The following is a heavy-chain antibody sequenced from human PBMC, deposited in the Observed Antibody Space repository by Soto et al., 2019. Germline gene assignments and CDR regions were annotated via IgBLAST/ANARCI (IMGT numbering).Heavy chain of an antibody. J-gene: IGHJ6*02. D-gene: IGHD3-3*01. CDR1: GGTFSSYA. V-gene: IGHV1-69*12. Sequence: QVQLVQSGAEVKKPGSSVKVSCKASGGTFSSYAISWVRQAPGQGLEWMGGIIPIFGTANYAQKFQGRVTMTADESTSTAYMELSSLRSEDTAVYYCANERGIGVVGSGYYYGMDVWGQGTTVTVSS. CDR3: ANERGIGVVGSGYYYGMDV. CDR2: IIPIFGTA.